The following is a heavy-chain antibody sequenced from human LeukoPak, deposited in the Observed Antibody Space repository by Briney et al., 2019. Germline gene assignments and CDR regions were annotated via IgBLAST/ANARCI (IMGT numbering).Heavy chain of an antibody. CDR1: VGSFSGYY. V-gene: IGHV3-21*01. CDR3: ARGGYYDSQDY. J-gene: IGHJ4*02. CDR2: ISSSSSYI. D-gene: IGHD3-22*01. Sequence: PSETLSLTCAVYVGSFSGYYWSWIRQPPGKGLEWVSSISSSSSYIYYADSVKGRFTISRDNAKNSLYLQMNSLRAEDTAVYYCARGGYYDSQDYWGQGTLVTVSS.